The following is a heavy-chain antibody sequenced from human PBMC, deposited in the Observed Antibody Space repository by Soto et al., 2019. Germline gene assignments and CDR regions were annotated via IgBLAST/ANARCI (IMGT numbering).Heavy chain of an antibody. V-gene: IGHV4-59*01. D-gene: IGHD4-17*01. J-gene: IGHJ4*02. CDR2: IYYSGST. Sequence: SETLSLTCPVSGGSISSYYLSWIRQPPGKGLEWIGYIYYSGSTNYNPSLKSRVTISVDTSKNQFSLKLSSVTAADTAVYYCARAHDYGDQSFDYWGQGTLVTVSS. CDR3: ARAHDYGDQSFDY. CDR1: GGSISSYY.